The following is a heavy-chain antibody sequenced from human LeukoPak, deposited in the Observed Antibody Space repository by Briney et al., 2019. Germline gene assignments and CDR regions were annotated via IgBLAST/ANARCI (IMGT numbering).Heavy chain of an antibody. J-gene: IGHJ3*01. CDR3: VTLSSGAGFDV. V-gene: IGHV4-4*07. CDR1: GAYISNYY. CDR2: LHASEST. D-gene: IGHD3-22*01. Sequence: SETLSLTCTVSGAYISNYYWTWVRQPAAQGLEWIGRLHASESTVYNPSLKSRVTMSMDTSKDLLSLTLTSVTAADSAIYYCVTLSSGAGFDVWGQGTVVTVSS.